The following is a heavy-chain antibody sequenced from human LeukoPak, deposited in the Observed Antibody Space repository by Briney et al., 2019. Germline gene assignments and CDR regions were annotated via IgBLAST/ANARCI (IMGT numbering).Heavy chain of an antibody. CDR1: GYTLTSYG. Sequence: ASVKVSCKASGYTLTSYGISWVRQAPGQGLEWMGWISAYNGNTNYAQKLQGRVTMTTDTSTSTAYMELRSLSSDDTAVYYCARDKGYGSGSYRFDYWGQGTLVTVSS. J-gene: IGHJ4*02. D-gene: IGHD3-10*01. CDR3: ARDKGYGSGSYRFDY. CDR2: ISAYNGNT. V-gene: IGHV1-18*01.